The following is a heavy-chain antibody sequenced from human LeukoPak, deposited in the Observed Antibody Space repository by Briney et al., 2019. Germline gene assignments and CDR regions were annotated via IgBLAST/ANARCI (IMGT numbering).Heavy chain of an antibody. CDR3: ASYGSGSYPRTFDY. CDR1: GFTFSSYE. V-gene: IGHV4-34*01. D-gene: IGHD3-10*01. CDR2: INHSGST. Sequence: GSLRLSCAASGFTFSSYEMNWVRQAPGKGLEWIGEINHSGSTNYNPSLKSRVTISVDTSKNQFSLKLSSVTAADTAVYYCASYGSGSYPRTFDYWGQGTLVTVSS. J-gene: IGHJ4*02.